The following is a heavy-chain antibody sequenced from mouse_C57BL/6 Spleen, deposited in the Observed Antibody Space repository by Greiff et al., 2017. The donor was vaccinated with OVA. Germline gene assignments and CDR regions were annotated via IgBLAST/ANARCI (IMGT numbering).Heavy chain of an antibody. CDR3: ARDANYGNYVFAY. D-gene: IGHD2-1*01. J-gene: IGHJ3*01. V-gene: IGHV5-4*01. CDR2: ISDGGSYT. Sequence: EVQRVESGGGLVKPGGSLKLSCAASGFTFSSYAMSWVRQTPEKRLEWVATISDGGSYTYYPDNVKGRFTISRDNAKNNLYLQMSHLKSEDTAMYYCARDANYGNYVFAYWGQGTLVTVSA. CDR1: GFTFSSYA.